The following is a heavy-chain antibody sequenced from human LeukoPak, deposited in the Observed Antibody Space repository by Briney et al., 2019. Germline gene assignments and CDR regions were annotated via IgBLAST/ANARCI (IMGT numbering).Heavy chain of an antibody. CDR3: ARVPELGGVAY. D-gene: IGHD1-14*01. J-gene: IGHJ4*02. V-gene: IGHV3-48*01. Sequence: GGSLRLSCAASGFTFSSYSMNWVRQAPGKGLEWVSYISSSSSTIYYADSVKGRFTISRDNSKNTLYLQMNSLRAEDTAVYYCARVPELGGVAYWGQGTLVTVSS. CDR1: GFTFSSYS. CDR2: ISSSSSTI.